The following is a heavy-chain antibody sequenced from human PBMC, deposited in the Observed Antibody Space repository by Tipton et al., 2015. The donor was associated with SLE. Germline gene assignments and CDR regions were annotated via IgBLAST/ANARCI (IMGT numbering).Heavy chain of an antibody. J-gene: IGHJ3*02. CDR2: IYYSGST. V-gene: IGHV4-30-4*08. Sequence: TLSLTCTVSGGSISSSSYYWSWIRQPPGKGLEWIGYIYYSGSTYYNPSLKSRVTISVDTSKNQFSLKLSSVTAADTAVYYCARGGPHDAFDIWGQGTMVTVSS. CDR1: GGSISSSSYY. CDR3: ARGGPHDAFDI.